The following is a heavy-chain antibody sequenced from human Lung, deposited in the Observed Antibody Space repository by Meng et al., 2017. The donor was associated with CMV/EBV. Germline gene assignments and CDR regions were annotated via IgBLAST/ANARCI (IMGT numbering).Heavy chain of an antibody. D-gene: IGHD3-3*01. CDR2: IIPIFGTA. CDR3: ARGSEESGYYYYYGMDV. V-gene: IGHV1-69*05. Sequence: SVKVSCKASGGTFSSYAISWVRQAPGQGLEWMGGIIPIFGTANYAQKFQGRVTITTDESTSTAYMELSSLRSEDTAVYYCARGSEESGYYYYYGMDVWGQGNXVTVDS. CDR1: GGTFSSYA. J-gene: IGHJ6*01.